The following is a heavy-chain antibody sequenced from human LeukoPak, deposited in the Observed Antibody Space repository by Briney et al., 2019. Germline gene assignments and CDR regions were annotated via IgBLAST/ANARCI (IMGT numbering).Heavy chain of an antibody. V-gene: IGHV3-48*01. J-gene: IGHJ3*02. CDR2: ISSSSSTM. CDR3: ARDHHRRLYDSQARDTFDI. Sequence: GGSLRLSCAASGFTFSSYEMNWVRQAPGKGLEWVSYISSSSSTMYYADSVKGRFSISRDNAKKSLYLQMNSLRAEDTAVYYCARDHHRRLYDSQARDTFDIWGQGTMVTVSS. D-gene: IGHD3-22*01. CDR1: GFTFSSYE.